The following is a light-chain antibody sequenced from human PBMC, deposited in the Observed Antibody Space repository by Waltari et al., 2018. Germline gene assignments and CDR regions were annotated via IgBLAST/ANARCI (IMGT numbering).Light chain of an antibody. Sequence: QSALTQPASVSGSPGQSITISCTGTNSDIGYYNYVSWYQQYPGKAPKLMIFAVNRLPSGVSHRFSGSKSGNTASLTISGLQAEDEADYCCAAYTSTNTVIFGGGTKVTVL. CDR1: NSDIGYYNY. CDR2: AVN. CDR3: AAYTSTNTVI. V-gene: IGLV2-14*01. J-gene: IGLJ2*01.